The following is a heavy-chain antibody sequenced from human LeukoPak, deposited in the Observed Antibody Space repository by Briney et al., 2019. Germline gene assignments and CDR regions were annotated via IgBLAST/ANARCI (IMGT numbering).Heavy chain of an antibody. J-gene: IGHJ4*02. CDR3: ARDWYGGNPFDN. D-gene: IGHD4-23*01. CDR2: IYYSGNT. CDR1: GYSISSGYY. Sequence: SETLSLTCTVSGYSISSGYYWGWIRQPPGKGLEWIGYIYYSGNTNYNPSLKSRVTIYVDTSKNQFSLKLSSVTAADTAVYYCARDWYGGNPFDNWGQGTLVTVSS. V-gene: IGHV4-38-2*02.